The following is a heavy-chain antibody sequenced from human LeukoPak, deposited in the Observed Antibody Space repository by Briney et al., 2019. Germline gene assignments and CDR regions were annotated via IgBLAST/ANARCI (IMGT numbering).Heavy chain of an antibody. CDR3: ARSRWERRPFDY. CDR1: GYTFTGYY. CDR2: MNPNSGGT. J-gene: IGHJ4*02. D-gene: IGHD1-26*01. Sequence: ASVKVSCKASGYTFTGYYMHWVRQAPGQGLEWMGRMNPNSGGTNYAQKFQGRVTMTRDTSISTAYMELSRLRSDDTAVYYCARSRWERRPFDYWGQGTLVTVSS. V-gene: IGHV1-2*06.